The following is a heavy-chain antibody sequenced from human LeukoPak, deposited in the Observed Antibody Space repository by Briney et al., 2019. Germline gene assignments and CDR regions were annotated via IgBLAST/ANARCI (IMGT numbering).Heavy chain of an antibody. CDR1: GYTLTELS. J-gene: IGHJ4*02. D-gene: IGHD2-21*01. Sequence: GASVKVSCKVSGYTLTELSMHWVRQAPGKGLEWMGGFDPEDGETIYAQKFQGGVTMTEDTSTDTAYMELSSLRSEDTAVYYCATLTRTLYCGGDCYSPFWGQGTLVTVSS. CDR3: ATLTRTLYCGGDCYSPF. V-gene: IGHV1-24*01. CDR2: FDPEDGET.